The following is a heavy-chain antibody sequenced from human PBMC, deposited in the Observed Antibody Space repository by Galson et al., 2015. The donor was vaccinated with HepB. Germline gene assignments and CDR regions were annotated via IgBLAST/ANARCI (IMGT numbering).Heavy chain of an antibody. CDR2: INWNDDK. CDR3: ARSLGLVRPYFDY. CDR1: GFSLRVSGMG. D-gene: IGHD3/OR15-3a*01. Sequence: PALVKPTQTLTLTCTFSGFSLRVSGMGVGWIRQPPGKALEWLAFINWNDDKRYDPSLKNRLTIIKDTFKNQVVLRMTNMDPADTATYYCARSLGLVRPYFDYWGQGSPITVSS. J-gene: IGHJ4*02. V-gene: IGHV2-5*01.